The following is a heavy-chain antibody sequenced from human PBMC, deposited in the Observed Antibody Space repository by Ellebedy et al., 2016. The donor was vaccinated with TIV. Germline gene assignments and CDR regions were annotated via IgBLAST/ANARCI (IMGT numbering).Heavy chain of an antibody. J-gene: IGHJ4*02. CDR1: GFPFSSEW. V-gene: IGHV3-7*03. D-gene: IGHD7-27*01. Sequence: PGGSLRLSCAPSGFPFSSEWVSWVRQAPGKGLGWVANINHDGSEANYVDSVKGRFTISRDNAKKSLYLQMSSLRAEDTAIYYCARDPNWGSIDSWGQGTLVTVSS. CDR2: INHDGSEA. CDR3: ARDPNWGSIDS.